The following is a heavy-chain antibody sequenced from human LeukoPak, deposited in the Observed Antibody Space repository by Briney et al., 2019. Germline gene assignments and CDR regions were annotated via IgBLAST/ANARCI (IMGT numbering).Heavy chain of an antibody. CDR3: ANPYYYGSGSYYTGDAFDI. D-gene: IGHD3-10*01. CDR1: GFTFSSYA. CDR2: ISGSGGST. V-gene: IGHV3-23*01. J-gene: IGHJ3*02. Sequence: PGGSLRLSCAASGFTFSSYAMSWVRQAPGKGLEWVSTISGSGGSTYYADSVKGRFTISRDNSKNTLYLQMNSLRAEDTAVYYCANPYYYGSGSYYTGDAFDIWGQGTMVTVSS.